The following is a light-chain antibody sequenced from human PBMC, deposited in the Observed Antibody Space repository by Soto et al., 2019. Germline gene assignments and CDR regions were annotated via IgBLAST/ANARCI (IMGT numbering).Light chain of an antibody. V-gene: IGLV2-14*01. J-gene: IGLJ2*01. CDR2: DVS. Sequence: QSALTQPASVSGSPGQTITISCTGTSSDVGGYNYVYWYQQHPGKAPKLMIYDVSNRPSGVSNRFSGSKSGNTASLTISGLQAEDEADYYCRSYTSSSTRVFGGGTKLTVL. CDR1: SSDVGGYNY. CDR3: RSYTSSSTRV.